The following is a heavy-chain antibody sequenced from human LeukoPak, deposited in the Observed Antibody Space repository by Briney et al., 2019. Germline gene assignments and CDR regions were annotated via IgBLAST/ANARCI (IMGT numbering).Heavy chain of an antibody. CDR1: GFTVSSNY. CDR3: ARDAPAYYYDSSGYYYDY. D-gene: IGHD3-22*01. Sequence: GGSLRLSCAVSGFTVSSNYMSWVRQAPGKGLEWVSVIYSGGSTYYADSVKGRFTISRDNSKSTLYLQMNSLRAEDTAVYYCARDAPAYYYDSSGYYYDYWGQGTLVTVSS. V-gene: IGHV3-66*01. CDR2: IYSGGST. J-gene: IGHJ4*02.